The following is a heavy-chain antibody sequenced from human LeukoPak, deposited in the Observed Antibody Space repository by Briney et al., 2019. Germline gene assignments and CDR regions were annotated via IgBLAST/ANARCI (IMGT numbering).Heavy chain of an antibody. Sequence: SLRLSCAVSGFTFSSYGMHSGRQAPGKGLEGVAVISYDVSIKYYAGTVKGRFTMSRVKSKNAPYLQMFCLRVRDVAVYYCAKDLLGGDSGGYNDVGELGMDVWGQGTTVTVSS. CDR2: ISYDVSIK. CDR3: AKDLLGGDSGGYNDVGELGMDV. D-gene: IGHD1-26*01. CDR1: GFTFSSYG. V-gene: IGHV3-30*18. J-gene: IGHJ6*02.